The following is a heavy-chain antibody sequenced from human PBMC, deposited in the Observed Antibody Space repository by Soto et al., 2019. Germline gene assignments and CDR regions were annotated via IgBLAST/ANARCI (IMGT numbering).Heavy chain of an antibody. Sequence: SETLSLTCAVSGASISNTDWWSWVRQRPGKGLEWIGEIYHSGTTNCDPSLKSRVTISLDKSKSQFSLKLTSVTAADTAVYYCAIPGAGDFDYWGQGTLVTVSS. CDR2: IYHSGTT. D-gene: IGHD6-13*01. J-gene: IGHJ4*02. CDR1: GASISNTDW. V-gene: IGHV4-4*02. CDR3: AIPGAGDFDY.